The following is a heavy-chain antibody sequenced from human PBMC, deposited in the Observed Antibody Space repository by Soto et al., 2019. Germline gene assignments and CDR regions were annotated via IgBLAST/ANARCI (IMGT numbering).Heavy chain of an antibody. CDR3: ARISAYSSGWYTYYFDY. D-gene: IGHD6-13*01. J-gene: IGHJ4*01. V-gene: IGHV4-59*01. CDR1: GGSTSSYY. Sequence: QVRLQESGPGLVKPSETLSLTCTVSGGSTSSYYWGWIRQPPGKALEWIGYFFYGGTSNYNPSLRSRVTISGDTAENQLSLRLTSVTAADTAVYYCARISAYSSGWYTYYFDYWGHGILVTVSS. CDR2: FFYGGTS.